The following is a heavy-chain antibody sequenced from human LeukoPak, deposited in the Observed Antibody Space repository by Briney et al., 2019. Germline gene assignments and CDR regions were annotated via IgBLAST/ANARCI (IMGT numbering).Heavy chain of an antibody. CDR3: ARAGETGTTFWFDP. V-gene: IGHV3-21*01. D-gene: IGHD1-7*01. CDR2: ISSSSSYI. CDR1: GFTFSSYS. Sequence: GGSLRLSCAASGFTFSSYSMNWVRQAPGKGLEWVSSISSSSSYIYYADSVKGRFTISRDNAKNSLYLQMNSLRAEDTAVYYCARAGETGTTFWFDPWGQGTLVTVSS. J-gene: IGHJ5*02.